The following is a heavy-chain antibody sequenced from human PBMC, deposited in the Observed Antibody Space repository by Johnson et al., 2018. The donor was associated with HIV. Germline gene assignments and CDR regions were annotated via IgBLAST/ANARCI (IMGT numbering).Heavy chain of an antibody. V-gene: IGHV3-13*01. CDR1: GFTFSSYG. D-gene: IGHD6-19*01. Sequence: VQLVESGGGVVQPGGSLRLSCAASGFTFSSYGMHWVRQATGKGLEWVSAIGTAGDTYYPGSVKGRFTISRENAKNSLYLQMISRRAGDTAVYYCARDPPGATGIPVAEDAFDIWGQGTMVTVSS. CDR3: ARDPPGATGIPVAEDAFDI. CDR2: IGTAGDT. J-gene: IGHJ3*02.